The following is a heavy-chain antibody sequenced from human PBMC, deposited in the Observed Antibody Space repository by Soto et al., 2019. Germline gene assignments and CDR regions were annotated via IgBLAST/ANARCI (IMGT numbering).Heavy chain of an antibody. CDR3: VKGSSGYYYEY. Sequence: GGSLRLSCAASGFTLSDYYMEWVRQAPGQGLEWIGLTRNKANHYTTEYAASVKGRFTISRDDSKNSLYLQMSSLNTEDTALYYCVKGSSGYYYEYWGQGIPVTVSS. V-gene: IGHV3-72*01. D-gene: IGHD3-22*01. CDR2: TRNKANHYTT. J-gene: IGHJ4*02. CDR1: GFTLSDYY.